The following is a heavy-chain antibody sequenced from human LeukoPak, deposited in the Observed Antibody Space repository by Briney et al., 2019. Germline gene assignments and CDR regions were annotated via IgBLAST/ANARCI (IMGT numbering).Heavy chain of an antibody. CDR2: ISGSGGST. J-gene: IGHJ4*02. Sequence: PGGSLRLSCAASGFTFNSYTMNWVRQAPGKGLEWVSVISGSGGSTYYADSVKGRFTISRDNSKNTLYLQMNSLRAEDTAVYYCAKGWRSSTNPLDYWGQGTLVTVSS. CDR3: AKGWRSSTNPLDY. V-gene: IGHV3-23*01. D-gene: IGHD2-2*01. CDR1: GFTFNSYT.